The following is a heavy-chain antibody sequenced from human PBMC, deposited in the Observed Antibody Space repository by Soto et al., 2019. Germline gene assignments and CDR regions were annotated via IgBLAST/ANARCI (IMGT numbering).Heavy chain of an antibody. V-gene: IGHV3-23*01. CDR2: ISGSGGST. Sequence: EVQLLESGGGLVQPGGSLRLSCAASGFTFSSYAMSWVRQAPGKGLEWVSAISGSGGSTYYADSVKGRFTISRDNSKNTLYLQMNSLRAEDTAVYYCTKDKGHYYDMSRWGQGTLVTVSS. CDR3: TKDKGHYYDMSR. D-gene: IGHD3-22*01. CDR1: GFTFSSYA. J-gene: IGHJ4*02.